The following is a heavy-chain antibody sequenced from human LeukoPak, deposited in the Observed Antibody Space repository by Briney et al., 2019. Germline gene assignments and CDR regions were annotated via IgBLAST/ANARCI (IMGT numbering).Heavy chain of an antibody. J-gene: IGHJ4*02. CDR2: IIPIFGTA. Sequence: ASVKVSCKASGYIFTTYFMHWLRQAPGQGLEWMGGIIPIFGTANYAQKFQGRVTITADESTSTAYMELSSLRSEDTAVYYCARAGSGYDTNFDYWGQGTLVTVSS. CDR1: GYIFTTYF. D-gene: IGHD5-12*01. CDR3: ARAGSGYDTNFDY. V-gene: IGHV1-69*13.